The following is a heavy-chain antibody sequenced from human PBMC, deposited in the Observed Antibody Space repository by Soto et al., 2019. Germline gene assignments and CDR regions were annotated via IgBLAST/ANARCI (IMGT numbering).Heavy chain of an antibody. V-gene: IGHV3-48*02. CDR2: ISSSSTTK. D-gene: IGHD5-12*01. Sequence: PGGSLRLSCAASGFTFSSYSMNWVRQAPGKGLEWVSYISSSSTTKYYADSVKGRFTISRDDAKNSLYLQMNSLRDEDTAVYYCARRIVATETFDYWGQGTLVTVSS. CDR3: ARRIVATETFDY. CDR1: GFTFSSYS. J-gene: IGHJ4*02.